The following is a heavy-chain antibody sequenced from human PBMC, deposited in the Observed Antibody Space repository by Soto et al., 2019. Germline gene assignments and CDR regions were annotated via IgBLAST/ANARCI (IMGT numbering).Heavy chain of an antibody. J-gene: IGHJ4*02. Sequence: QVQLVESGGGVVQPGRSLRLSCAASGFTFSSYAMHWVCQAPGKGLERVAVISYDGSNKYYADSVKGRFTISRDNAKNTLYLQMNSLRAEDTAVYYCASRLTGFGNDIAPDFVYWGQGTLVTVSS. V-gene: IGHV3-30-3*01. D-gene: IGHD3-9*01. CDR3: ASRLTGFGNDIAPDFVY. CDR2: ISYDGSNK. CDR1: GFTFSSYA.